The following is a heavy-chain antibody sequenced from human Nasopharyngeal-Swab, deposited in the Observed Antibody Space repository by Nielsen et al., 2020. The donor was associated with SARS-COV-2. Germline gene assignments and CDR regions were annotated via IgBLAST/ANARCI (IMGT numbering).Heavy chain of an antibody. D-gene: IGHD2-2*01. V-gene: IGHV4-4*01. Sequence: GSLRLSCAVSGGSVSSNDWWTCVRQSPGKGLEWIGEVSHSGSINYNPSLKSRVTLSMYKSKRQFSLRLTSVSAADTAVYFCARGDLVVVPSPILGLGPFFYYFYLDVWGKGTTVTVSS. CDR2: VSHSGSI. CDR3: ARGDLVVVPSPILGLGPFFYYFYLDV. CDR1: GGSVSSNDW. J-gene: IGHJ6*03.